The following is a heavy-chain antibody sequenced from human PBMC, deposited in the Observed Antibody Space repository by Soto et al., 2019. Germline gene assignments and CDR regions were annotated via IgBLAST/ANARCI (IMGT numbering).Heavy chain of an antibody. V-gene: IGHV1-18*01. J-gene: IGHJ4*02. CDR3: AGDRGAGSGYPSGY. Sequence: QVQRVQSGAAVKKPGASVKVSCKPSGYTFTSYGISWVRQAPGQGLEWMGWIRAYNGNTNYAQQLQARVNMTTDTSTSPACMELRSLRSDDTAVYYCAGDRGAGSGYPSGYWGQGTLVTVSS. CDR2: IRAYNGNT. D-gene: IGHD3-22*01. CDR1: GYTFTSYG.